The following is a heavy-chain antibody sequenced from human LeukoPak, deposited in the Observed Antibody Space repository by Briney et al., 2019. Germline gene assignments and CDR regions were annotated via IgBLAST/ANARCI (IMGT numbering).Heavy chain of an antibody. CDR3: ARDYKYAFDN. CDR2: IGIDSGNT. J-gene: IGHJ4*02. D-gene: IGHD5-24*01. V-gene: IGHV3-48*01. Sequence: GGSLRLSCAASGFTFSDYSMNWVRRAPGKGLEWISYIGIDSGNTNYADSVKGRFTISGDKAKNSLYLQMNSLRVEDTAVYYCARDYKYAFDNWGQGTLVTVSS. CDR1: GFTFSDYS.